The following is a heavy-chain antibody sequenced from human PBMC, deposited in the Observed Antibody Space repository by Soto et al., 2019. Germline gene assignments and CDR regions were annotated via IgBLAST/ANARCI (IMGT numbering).Heavy chain of an antibody. V-gene: IGHV1-3*05. D-gene: IGHD6-19*01. CDR2: INAGNGNT. CDR3: ARAVAVAADFDY. Sequence: QVQLVQSGAEEKKPGASVKVSCKASGYTFTGYAMHWVRQAPGQRLEWMGWINAGNGNTKYSQKFQGRVTITRDTSASTAYMELSSLRSEGTAVYYYARAVAVAADFDYWCQGTLVTVSS. CDR1: GYTFTGYA. J-gene: IGHJ4*02.